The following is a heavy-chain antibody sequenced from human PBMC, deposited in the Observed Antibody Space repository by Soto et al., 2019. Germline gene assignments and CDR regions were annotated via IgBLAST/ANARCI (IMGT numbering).Heavy chain of an antibody. J-gene: IGHJ4*02. CDR1: GINFNSAW. CDR2: IRSKADGGTT. CDR3: TTLKGY. V-gene: IGHV3-15*07. Sequence: EVQLLESGGGLVKPGGSLRLSCAASGINFNSAWMNWVRQAPGKGLEWVGRIRSKADGGTTDYAAPVKGRFTISRDDSKDTLYLQMNSLITEDKAVYYCTTLKGYWGQGTLVTVSS.